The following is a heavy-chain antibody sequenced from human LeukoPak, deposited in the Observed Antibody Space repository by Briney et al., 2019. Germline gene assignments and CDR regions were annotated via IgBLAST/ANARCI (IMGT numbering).Heavy chain of an antibody. V-gene: IGHV1-69*01. CDR1: GGTFSSYA. D-gene: IGHD3-22*01. Sequence: SVKVSCKASGGTFSSYAISWVRQAPGQGLEWMGGIIPIFGAANYAQKFQSRVPITAAESTSTAYMELSSLRSEDTAVYYCHIVDYMDVWGKGTTVTVSS. J-gene: IGHJ6*03. CDR2: IIPIFGAA. CDR3: HIVDYMDV.